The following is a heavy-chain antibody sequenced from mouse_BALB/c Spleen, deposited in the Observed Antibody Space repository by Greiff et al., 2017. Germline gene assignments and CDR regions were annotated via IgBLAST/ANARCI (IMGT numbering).Heavy chain of an antibody. V-gene: IGHV1-20*02. CDR1: GYSFTGYF. CDR2: INPYNGDT. CDR3: ARDYGNYERGAMDY. J-gene: IGHJ4*01. D-gene: IGHD2-1*01. Sequence: EVQLQQSEPELVKPGASVKISCKASGYSFTGYFMNWVMQSHGKSLEWIGRINPYNGDTFYNQKFKGKATLTVDKSSSTAHMELRSLASEDSAVYYCARDYGNYERGAMDYWGQGTSVTVSS.